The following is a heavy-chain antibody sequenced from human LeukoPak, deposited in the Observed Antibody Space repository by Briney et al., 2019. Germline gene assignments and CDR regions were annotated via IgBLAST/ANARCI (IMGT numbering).Heavy chain of an antibody. Sequence: GGSLRLSCAASGFTFSNYWMHWVRQAPGKGLVWVSRVNTDGTTTNYADSVKGRFTISRDNAKNSLYLQMNSLRAEDTAVYYCARLYPGWELPYYYYYMDVWGKGTTVTISS. D-gene: IGHD1-26*01. CDR1: GFTFSNYW. J-gene: IGHJ6*03. CDR2: VNTDGTTT. CDR3: ARLYPGWELPYYYYYMDV. V-gene: IGHV3-74*01.